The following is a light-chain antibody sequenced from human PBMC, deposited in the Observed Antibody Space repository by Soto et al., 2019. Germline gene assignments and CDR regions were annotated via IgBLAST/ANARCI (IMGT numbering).Light chain of an antibody. CDR3: CSYGGSSTFVV. V-gene: IGLV2-23*03. CDR2: EGS. CDR1: SSDVGSYNL. J-gene: IGLJ2*01. Sequence: QSVLTQPASVSGSPGQSITISCTGTSSDVGSYNLVSWYQQHPGKAPELMIYEGSKRPSGVSHRFSGSKSGNTASLTISGLQAEDEADYYCCSYGGSSTFVVFGGGTQLTVL.